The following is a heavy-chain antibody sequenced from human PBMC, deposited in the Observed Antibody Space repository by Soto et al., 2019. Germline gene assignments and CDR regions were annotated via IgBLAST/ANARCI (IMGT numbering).Heavy chain of an antibody. J-gene: IGHJ3*02. CDR2: ISSSGTGR. V-gene: IGHV3-11*01. D-gene: IGHD2-15*01. CDR3: ARAYSDAFDI. CDR1: GFTFRDYY. Sequence: QVQLVESGGGLVKPGGSLRLSCAASGFTFRDYYMTWIRQAPGKGLEWVAYISSSGTGRYYADSVKGQFTISRDNAKNSLYLQMSSLRAEDTAVYYCARAYSDAFDIWGQGTMVTVSS.